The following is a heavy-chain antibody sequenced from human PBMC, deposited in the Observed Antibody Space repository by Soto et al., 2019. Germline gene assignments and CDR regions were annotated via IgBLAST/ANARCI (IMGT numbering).Heavy chain of an antibody. CDR2: ISYDGSNK. Sequence: GGSLRLSCAASGFTFSSYAMHWVRQAPGKGLEWVAVISYDGSNKYYADSVKGRFTISRDNSKNTLYLQMNSLRAEDTAVYYCERSQITFGGVIVYYFDYWGEGDLVTVS. D-gene: IGHD3-16*02. CDR3: ERSQITFGGVIVYYFDY. J-gene: IGHJ4*02. V-gene: IGHV3-30-3*01. CDR1: GFTFSSYA.